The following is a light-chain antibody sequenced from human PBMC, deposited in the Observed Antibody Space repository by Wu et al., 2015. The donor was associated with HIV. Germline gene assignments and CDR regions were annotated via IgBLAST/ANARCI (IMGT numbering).Light chain of an antibody. J-gene: IGKJ3*01. CDR2: AAS. CDR1: QSVSSY. Sequence: EIVLTQSPATLSLSPGERATLSCRASQSVSSYLAWYQQKPGQAPRLLIYAASRRATGIPDRFSGSGSGTDFSLTISRLEPEDFAAYYCHQYGGSPPFTFGPGTKVDIK. CDR3: HQYGGSPPFT. V-gene: IGKV3-20*01.